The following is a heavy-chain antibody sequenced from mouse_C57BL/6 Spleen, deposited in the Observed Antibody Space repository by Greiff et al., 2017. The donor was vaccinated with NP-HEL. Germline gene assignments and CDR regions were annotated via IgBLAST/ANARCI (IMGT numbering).Heavy chain of an antibody. CDR1: GYTFTSYW. CDR2: IHPNSGST. Sequence: VQLQQPGAELVKPGASVKLSCKASGYTFTSYWMHWVKQRPGQGLEWIGMIHPNSGSTNYNEKFKSKATLTVDKSSSTAYMQRSSLTSEDSAVYYCARDGTSVVARDCFDYGGQGTTRTVSS. J-gene: IGHJ2*01. V-gene: IGHV1-64*01. CDR3: ARDGTSVVARDCFDY. D-gene: IGHD1-1*01.